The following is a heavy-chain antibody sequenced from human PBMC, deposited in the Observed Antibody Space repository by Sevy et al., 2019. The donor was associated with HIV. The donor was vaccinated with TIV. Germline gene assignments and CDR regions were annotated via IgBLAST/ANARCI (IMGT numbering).Heavy chain of an antibody. V-gene: IGHV3-23*01. J-gene: IGHJ4*02. CDR1: GFTFSSYA. CDR3: AKSEKLRYFDWLSIVTRTFDY. Sequence: GGSLRLSCAASGFTFSSYAMSWVRQAPGKGLEWVSPISGSGGSTYYADSVKGRFTISRDNSKNTLYLQMNSLRAEDTAVYYCAKSEKLRYFDWLSIVTRTFDYWGQGTLVTVSS. D-gene: IGHD3-9*01. CDR2: ISGSGGST.